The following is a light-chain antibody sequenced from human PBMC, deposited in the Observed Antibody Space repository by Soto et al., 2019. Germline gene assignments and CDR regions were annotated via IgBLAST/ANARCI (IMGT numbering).Light chain of an antibody. CDR2: GAS. CDR1: QSVSSN. J-gene: IGKJ4*01. V-gene: IGKV3-15*01. Sequence: EIVMTQSPATLSVSPGERATLSCRASQSVSSNLAWYQQKPGQAPRLLIYGASTRATGIPARFSGSGSGTEFTLTISSLQSEDFAVYYCQQSNNRPLTCGGETKVDI. CDR3: QQSNNRPLT.